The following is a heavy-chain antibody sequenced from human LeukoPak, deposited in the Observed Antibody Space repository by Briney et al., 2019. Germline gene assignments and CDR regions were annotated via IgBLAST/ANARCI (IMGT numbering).Heavy chain of an antibody. J-gene: IGHJ4*02. D-gene: IGHD6-13*01. CDR3: ARGLGGSWYYFDY. CDR2: IYYSGTT. CDR1: GGSISSYY. Sequence: PSETLSLTCTVSGGSISSYYWTWIRQPPGKGLEWIGIIYYSGTTNYNPSLKSRVTISVDTSKNQFSLKLSSVTAADTAVYYCARGLGGSWYYFDYWGQGALGTVSS. V-gene: IGHV4-59*01.